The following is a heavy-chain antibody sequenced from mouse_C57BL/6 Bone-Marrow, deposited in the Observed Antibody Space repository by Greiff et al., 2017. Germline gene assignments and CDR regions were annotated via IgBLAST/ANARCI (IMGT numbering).Heavy chain of an antibody. CDR2: IYPGSGNT. V-gene: IGHV1-76*01. Sequence: QVQLKESGAELVRPGASVKLSCKASGYTFTDYYINWVKQRPGQGLEWIARIYPGSGNTYYNEKFKGKATLTAEKSSSTAYMQLSSLTSEDSAVYVCASWGLLWLRRGGYYYAMDYWGQGTSVTVSS. D-gene: IGHD2-2*01. CDR3: ASWGLLWLRRGGYYYAMDY. J-gene: IGHJ4*01. CDR1: GYTFTDYY.